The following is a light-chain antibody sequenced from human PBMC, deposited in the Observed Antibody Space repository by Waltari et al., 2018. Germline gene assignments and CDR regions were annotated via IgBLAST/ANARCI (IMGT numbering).Light chain of an antibody. CDR1: QGIDNY. J-gene: IGKJ4*01. V-gene: IGKV1-9*01. CDR2: AAS. CDR3: LQLKSFPLT. Sequence: IQLTQSPSSLSASVGDRVTITCRASQGIDNYLAWYQQKPGKAPKLLIYAASSLQRGVPSRFSGSNSGTDFTFTMSSLQPEDFATYFCLQLKSFPLTFGGGTKVEIQ.